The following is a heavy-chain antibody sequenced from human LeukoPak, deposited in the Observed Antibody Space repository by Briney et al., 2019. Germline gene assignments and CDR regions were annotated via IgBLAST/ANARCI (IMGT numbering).Heavy chain of an antibody. J-gene: IGHJ6*03. CDR2: ISAYNGNT. D-gene: IGHD2-2*01. CDR1: GGTFSSYA. V-gene: IGHV1-18*01. Sequence: ASVKVSCKASGGTFSSYAISWVRQAPGQGLEWMGGISAYNGNTNYAQKLQGRVTMTTDTSTSTAYMGLRSLRSDDTAVYYCASHCSSTSCYGFYMDVWGKGTTVTVSS. CDR3: ASHCSSTSCYGFYMDV.